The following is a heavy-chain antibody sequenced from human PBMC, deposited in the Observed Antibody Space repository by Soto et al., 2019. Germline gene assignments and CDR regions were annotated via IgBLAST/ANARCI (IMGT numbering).Heavy chain of an antibody. Sequence: QVQLVESGGGLVKPGGSLRLSCAASGFTFSDYYMSWIRQAPGKGLEWLSYISGSSDNTNYADTVKGRFTISRDNAKKSQYLEMNSLRAEDTAVYYCATITMMTWGQGTLVTVSS. V-gene: IGHV3-11*06. J-gene: IGHJ5*02. CDR3: ATITMMT. CDR1: GFTFSDYY. D-gene: IGHD3-22*01. CDR2: ISGSSDNT.